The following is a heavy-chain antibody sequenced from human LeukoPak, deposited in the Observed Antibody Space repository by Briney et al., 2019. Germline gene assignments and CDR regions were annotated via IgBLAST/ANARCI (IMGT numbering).Heavy chain of an antibody. V-gene: IGHV1-18*01. J-gene: IGHJ6*03. D-gene: IGHD4-23*01. Sequence: ASVKVSCKASGYTFTSYDINWVRQATGQGLEWMGWISAYNGNTNYAQKLQGRVTMTTDTSTSTAYMELRSLRSDDTAVYYCARTPRFGGNFYYYYMDVWGKGTTVTVSS. CDR2: ISAYNGNT. CDR1: GYTFTSYD. CDR3: ARTPRFGGNFYYYYMDV.